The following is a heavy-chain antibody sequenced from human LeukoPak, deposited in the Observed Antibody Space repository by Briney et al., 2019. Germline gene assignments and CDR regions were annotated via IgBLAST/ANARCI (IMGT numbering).Heavy chain of an antibody. CDR2: IYYSGRT. J-gene: IGHJ4*02. Sequence: SETLSLTCTVSGGSISSGDYYRSWIRQPPGKGLEWNGYIYYSGRTYYNPSRKNRVTISVDTSKNQFSLKLSSVTAADTAVYYCARVSAVETVWGQGTLVTVSS. V-gene: IGHV4-30-4*08. CDR1: GGSISSGDYY. D-gene: IGHD1-1*01. CDR3: ARVSAVETV.